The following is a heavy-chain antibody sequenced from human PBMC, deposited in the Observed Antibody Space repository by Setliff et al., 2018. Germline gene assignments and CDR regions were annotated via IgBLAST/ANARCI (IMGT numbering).Heavy chain of an antibody. CDR2: IYPGDSDT. CDR1: GYIFTNYW. V-gene: IGHV5-51*01. CDR3: VRAGSGIGGDLDY. J-gene: IGHJ4*02. Sequence: PGESLKISCKASGYIFTNYWIGWVRQMPGKGLEWMGVIYPGDSDTRYSPSFQGQVSISADKSISTASLQWSSLKASDTAMYYCVRAGSGIGGDLDYWGQGTLVTVSS. D-gene: IGHD3-10*01.